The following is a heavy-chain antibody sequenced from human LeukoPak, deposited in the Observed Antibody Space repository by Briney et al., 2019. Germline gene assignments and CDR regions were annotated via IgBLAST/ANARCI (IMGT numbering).Heavy chain of an antibody. CDR1: GFPFSSYW. CDR2: IKQDGSDK. V-gene: IGHV3-7*01. Sequence: GGSLRLSCAASGFPFSSYWMSWVRQAPGKGLEWVANIKQDGSDKYYVDSVKGRFSISRDNAKNSLYLQLNSLRADDTAVYYCARLSGTTGFDYWGQGTLVTVSS. CDR3: ARLSGTTGFDY. D-gene: IGHD1-1*01. J-gene: IGHJ4*02.